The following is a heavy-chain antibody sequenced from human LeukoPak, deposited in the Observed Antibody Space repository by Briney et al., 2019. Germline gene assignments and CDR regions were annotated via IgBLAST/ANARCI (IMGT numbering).Heavy chain of an antibody. CDR2: ISWNSGRI. Sequence: GGSLRLSCAASRFTFDDYAMHWVRQAPGKGVEWVSGISWNSGRIGYGDSVKGRFTISRDNAKNSLYLQMNSLRAEDTALYYCAKDMRTDAAGTLDYWGQGTLVTVSS. CDR1: RFTFDDYA. J-gene: IGHJ4*02. D-gene: IGHD6-13*01. CDR3: AKDMRTDAAGTLDY. V-gene: IGHV3-9*01.